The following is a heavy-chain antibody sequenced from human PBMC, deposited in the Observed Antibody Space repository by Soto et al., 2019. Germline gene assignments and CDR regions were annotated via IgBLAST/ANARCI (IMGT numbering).Heavy chain of an antibody. CDR2: ISSDGSDE. J-gene: IGHJ6*02. CDR1: GFTFSSYG. Sequence: QVQLVESGGGVVQPGGSLRLSCAVSGFTFSSYGMHWVRQAPGKGLEWVAIISSDGSDEDYADSVKGRFTISRDNSRNTLSLQLSGLRPEDTAVYYCAKDLRGHHDFLKIGIYSSSALDVGGQGTAVTVSS. V-gene: IGHV3-30*18. D-gene: IGHD3-9*01. CDR3: AKDLRGHHDFLKIGIYSSSALDV.